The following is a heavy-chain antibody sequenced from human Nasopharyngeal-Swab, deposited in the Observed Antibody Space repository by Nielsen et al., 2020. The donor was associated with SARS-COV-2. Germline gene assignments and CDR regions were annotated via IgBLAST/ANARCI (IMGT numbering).Heavy chain of an antibody. D-gene: IGHD3-10*01. CDR2: INSDGSST. J-gene: IGHJ4*02. CDR3: ARGDGSADY. Sequence: GALKISCAASGFTFSSYWMHWVRQAPGKGLVWVSRINSDGSSTSYADSVKGRFTISRDNAKNTLYLQMNSLRAEDTAVYYCARGDGSADYWGQGTLVTVSS. V-gene: IGHV3-74*01. CDR1: GFTFSSYW.